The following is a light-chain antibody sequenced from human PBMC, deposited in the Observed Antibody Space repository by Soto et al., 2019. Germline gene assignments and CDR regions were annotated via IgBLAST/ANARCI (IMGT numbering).Light chain of an antibody. V-gene: IGLV7-46*01. Sequence: QAVVTQEPSLTVSPGGTVTLTCGSSTGAVTSGHYPYWFQQKPGQAPKTLIYDTTNKHTWTPARFSGSLVGGKAALTLSGAQPEDEAEYYCLLADSGSPVFGGGTQLTVL. CDR2: DTT. CDR3: LLADSGSPV. CDR1: TGAVTSGHY. J-gene: IGLJ3*02.